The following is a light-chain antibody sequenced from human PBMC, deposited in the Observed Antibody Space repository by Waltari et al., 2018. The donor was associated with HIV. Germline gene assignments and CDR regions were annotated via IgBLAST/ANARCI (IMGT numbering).Light chain of an antibody. Sequence: SYELTQPPSVSVSPGQTARNTCSGGVLPSKIPFWYQQKSGQAPVAVIYEGYKRPSGIPERFSGSRSGTMATLTISGAQVEDEGDYYCYSTDSSGKGVFGGGTKLTVL. V-gene: IGLV3-10*01. CDR1: VLPSKI. CDR2: EGY. J-gene: IGLJ3*02. CDR3: YSTDSSGKGV.